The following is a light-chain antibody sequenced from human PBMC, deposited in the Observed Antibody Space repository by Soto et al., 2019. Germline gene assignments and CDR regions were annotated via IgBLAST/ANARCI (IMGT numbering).Light chain of an antibody. J-gene: IGLJ1*01. Sequence: QSALTQPPSASGSPGHSVTISCTGTSSDIDIYNYVSWYQQHPGKAPKLIISEVTKRPSGVPDRFSGSKSGNTASLTVSGRQAEDEADYYCSSTAGSNNPYVFGTGTKVTVL. V-gene: IGLV2-8*01. CDR1: SSDIDIYNY. CDR3: SSTAGSNNPYV. CDR2: EVT.